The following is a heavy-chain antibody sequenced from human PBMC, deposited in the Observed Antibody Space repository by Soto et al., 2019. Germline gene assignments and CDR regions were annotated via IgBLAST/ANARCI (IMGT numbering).Heavy chain of an antibody. J-gene: IGHJ4*02. D-gene: IGHD2-15*01. V-gene: IGHV3-30*18. CDR3: AKETYSGPLDY. Sequence: QVQLVESGGGGVQPGRSLRLSCAASGFTFRGNALHWVRQAPAKGLEWVAVISYDGSNKYYADSVKGRFTISRDNSKNTLYLQMNSLRAEDTAVYYCAKETYSGPLDYWGQGTLVTVSS. CDR1: GFTFRGNA. CDR2: ISYDGSNK.